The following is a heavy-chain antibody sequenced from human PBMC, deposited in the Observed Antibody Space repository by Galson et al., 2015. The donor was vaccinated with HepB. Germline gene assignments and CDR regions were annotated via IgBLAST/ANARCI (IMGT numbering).Heavy chain of an antibody. Sequence: SVKVSCKASGYSFISYHMHWVRQAPGQGLEWMGITKPSDGSTTYAQKFQGRLTVTRDTSTSTVYMELSSLRFEDTAVYYCARDSGYYGASGYWGQGTLVTVS. J-gene: IGHJ4*02. CDR3: ARDSGYYGASGY. D-gene: IGHD3-3*01. CDR1: GYSFISYH. V-gene: IGHV1-46*01. CDR2: TKPSDGST.